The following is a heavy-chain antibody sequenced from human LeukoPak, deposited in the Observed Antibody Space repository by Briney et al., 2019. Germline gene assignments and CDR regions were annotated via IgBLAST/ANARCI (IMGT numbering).Heavy chain of an antibody. D-gene: IGHD3-10*01. Sequence: GGSLRLSCAASGFTFSSYEMNWVRQAPGKGLEWVSYISSSGTTIYSADSVKGRFTISRDNAKNSLYLQMNSLRPEDTGVYFCARENNVLLWFGELEYWGQGTLVTVSS. CDR1: GFTFSSYE. J-gene: IGHJ4*02. CDR3: ARENNVLLWFGELEY. CDR2: ISSSGTTI. V-gene: IGHV3-48*03.